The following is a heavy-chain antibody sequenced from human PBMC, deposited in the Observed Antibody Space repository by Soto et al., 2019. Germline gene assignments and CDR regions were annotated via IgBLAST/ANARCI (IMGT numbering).Heavy chain of an antibody. CDR3: ARERGTVGDFDY. Sequence: QVQLQESGPGLVKPSETLSLTCTVSGGSISSYYWSWIRQPPGKGLEWIGYIYYSGSTNYNPSLKSRFPISVDTSKNQFSLKLSSVTAADTAVYYCARERGTVGDFDYWGQGTLVTVSS. J-gene: IGHJ4*02. CDR2: IYYSGST. CDR1: GGSISSYY. D-gene: IGHD3-16*01. V-gene: IGHV4-59*01.